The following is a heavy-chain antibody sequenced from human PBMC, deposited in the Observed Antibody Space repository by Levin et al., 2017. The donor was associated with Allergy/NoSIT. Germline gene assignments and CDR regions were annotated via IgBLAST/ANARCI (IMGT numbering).Heavy chain of an antibody. J-gene: IGHJ4*02. CDR1: GFTFSSYA. D-gene: IGHD1-26*01. V-gene: IGHV3-30-3*01. CDR3: ALMESGTRDY. CDR2: ISYDGSNK. Sequence: PGGSLRLSCAASGFTFSSYAMHWVRQAPGKGLEWVAVISYDGSNKYYADSVKGRFTISRDNSKNTLYLQMNSLRAEDTAVYYCALMESGTRDYWGQGTLVTVSS.